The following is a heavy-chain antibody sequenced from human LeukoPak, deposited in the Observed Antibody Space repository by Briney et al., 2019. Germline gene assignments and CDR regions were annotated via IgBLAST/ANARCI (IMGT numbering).Heavy chain of an antibody. Sequence: GGSLRLSCAASGFTFSSYSMNWVRQAPGKGLEWVLSISSSSSYIYYADSVKGRFTISRDNAKNSLYLQMNSLRAEDTAVYYCARGSLNAFDIWGQGTMVTVSS. J-gene: IGHJ3*02. V-gene: IGHV3-21*01. CDR2: ISSSSSYI. CDR1: GFTFSSYS. CDR3: ARGSLNAFDI.